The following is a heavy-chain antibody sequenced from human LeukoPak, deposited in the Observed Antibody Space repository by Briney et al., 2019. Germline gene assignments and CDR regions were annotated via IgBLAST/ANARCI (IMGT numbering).Heavy chain of an antibody. J-gene: IGHJ5*02. CDR3: VRGQTSLDNWFDP. CDR1: GFTFSSYA. V-gene: IGHV3-23*01. CDR2: ISGSGGST. Sequence: PGGSLRLSCAASGFTFSSYAMSWVRQAPGKGLEWVSAISGSGGSTYYADSVKGRFTISRDNAKNSLSLQMTSLRADDSAVYYCVRGQTSLDNWFDPWGQGTLVIVSS.